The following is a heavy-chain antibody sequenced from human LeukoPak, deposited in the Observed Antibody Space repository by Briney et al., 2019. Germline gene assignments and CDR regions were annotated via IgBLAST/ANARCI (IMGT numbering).Heavy chain of an antibody. V-gene: IGHV3-7*01. CDR1: GFTFNTYW. J-gene: IGHJ4*02. CDR2: IKQDGNEK. CDR3: ARGRRLGELSLPQHFDY. Sequence: PGGSLRLSCTASGFTFNTYWMSWVRQAPGKGLEWVANIKQDGNEKYYVDSVKGRFTISRDNSKNTLYLQMNSLRAEDTAVYYCARGRRLGELSLPQHFDYWGQGTLVTVSS. D-gene: IGHD3-16*02.